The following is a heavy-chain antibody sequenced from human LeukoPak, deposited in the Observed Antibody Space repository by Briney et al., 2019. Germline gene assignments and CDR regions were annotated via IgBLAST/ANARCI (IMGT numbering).Heavy chain of an antibody. V-gene: IGHV3-23*01. J-gene: IGHJ4*02. Sequence: GGSLRLSCAASGLTFSDYSMTWVRQSPGKGLFWVSGISAGGGSTHYADSVKGRLTISRDNSRNTLYLQMNSLRAEDTAVYYCAKDAAGPEYWGQGTLVTVSS. CDR2: ISAGGGST. CDR3: AKDAAGPEY. D-gene: IGHD6-13*01. CDR1: GLTFSDYS.